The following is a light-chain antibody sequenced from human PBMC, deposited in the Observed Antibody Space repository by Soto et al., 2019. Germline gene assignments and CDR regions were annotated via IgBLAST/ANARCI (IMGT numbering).Light chain of an antibody. CDR2: GAS. J-gene: IGKJ1*01. Sequence: EIVLTQSPGTLSLSPGERATLSCRASQSVSSSYLAWYQQKPGQAPRLLIYGASSRATGIPDRFSGSGSGTDFNLPISRLETEDFAVYYCQQYGSSPPWPFGQGPKVEIK. CDR1: QSVSSSY. V-gene: IGKV3-20*01. CDR3: QQYGSSPPWP.